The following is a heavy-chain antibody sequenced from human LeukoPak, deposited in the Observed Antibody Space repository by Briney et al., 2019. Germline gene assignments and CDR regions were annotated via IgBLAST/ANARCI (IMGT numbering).Heavy chain of an antibody. J-gene: IGHJ4*02. CDR2: ISSSSSYI. CDR1: GFTFSSYS. V-gene: IGHV3-21*01. CDR3: ARDGIRYFDWLFI. Sequence: GGSLRLSCAAAGFTFSSYSMNWVRQAPGKVLQWVSSISSSSSYIYYADSVKGRFTISRDNAKNSLYLQMNSLRAEDTAVFYCARDGIRYFDWLFIWGQGTLVTVSS. D-gene: IGHD3-9*01.